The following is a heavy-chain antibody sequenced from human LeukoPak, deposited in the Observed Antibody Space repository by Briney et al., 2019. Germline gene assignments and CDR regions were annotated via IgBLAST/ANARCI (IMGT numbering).Heavy chain of an antibody. V-gene: IGHV1-8*01. CDR3: ARWGWFGEFFDY. Sequence: ASVKVSCKASGYTFTSYDINWVRQATGQGLEWMGWMNPNSGNTGYAQKFQGRVTMTRNTSISTAYMELSSLRSEDTAVYYCARWGWFGEFFDYWGQGTLVTVSS. CDR1: GYTFTSYD. CDR2: MNPNSGNT. D-gene: IGHD3-10*01. J-gene: IGHJ4*02.